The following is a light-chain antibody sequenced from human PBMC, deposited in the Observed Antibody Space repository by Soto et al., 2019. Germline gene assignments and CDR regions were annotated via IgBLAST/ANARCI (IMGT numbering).Light chain of an antibody. J-gene: IGLJ1*01. CDR1: SSDVGSYNL. Sequence: QSVLTQPASVSGSPGQSITISCTGTSSDVGSYNLVSWYQQHPGKAPKLMIYEGSKRPSGVSNRFSGSKSGNMASLTISGLQAEDEADYYCCSYAGSSTSPYVFGTGTKLTVL. V-gene: IGLV2-23*01. CDR2: EGS. CDR3: CSYAGSSTSPYV.